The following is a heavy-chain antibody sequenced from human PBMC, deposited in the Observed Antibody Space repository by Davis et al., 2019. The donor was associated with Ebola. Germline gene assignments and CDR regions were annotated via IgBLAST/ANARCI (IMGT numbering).Heavy chain of an antibody. Sequence: AASVKVSCKASGGTFSSYAISWVRQAPGQGLEWMGWINSYNGITNYAQKLQGRVTMTTDTSTSTAYMELRSLRSDDTAVYYCARTVAAPNWFDPWGQGTLVTVSS. CDR2: INSYNGIT. D-gene: IGHD2-15*01. V-gene: IGHV1-18*01. CDR3: ARTVAAPNWFDP. J-gene: IGHJ5*02. CDR1: GGTFSSYA.